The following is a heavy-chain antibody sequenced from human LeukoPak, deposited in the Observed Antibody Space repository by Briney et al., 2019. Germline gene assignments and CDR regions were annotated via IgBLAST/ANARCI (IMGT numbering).Heavy chain of an antibody. J-gene: IGHJ4*02. Sequence: GGSLRVSCAASGFTFSSYWIHWVRQAPGKGLVWVSRTNTDGSSTTYADSVKGRFTISRDNAKNTVYLQMNSLRAEDTAVYYCARDPGREYFDYWGQGILVTVSS. CDR2: TNTDGSST. V-gene: IGHV3-74*03. CDR3: ARDPGREYFDY. D-gene: IGHD7-27*01. CDR1: GFTFSSYW.